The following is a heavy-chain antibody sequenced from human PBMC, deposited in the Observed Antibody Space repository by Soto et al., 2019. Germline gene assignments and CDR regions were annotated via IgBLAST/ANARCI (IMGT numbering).Heavy chain of an antibody. CDR1: GFIFSSYW. D-gene: IGHD5-12*01. Sequence: GSLRLSCAASGFIFSSYWMSWVRQAPGKGLEWVANIKQDGSEKYYVDSVKGRFTISRDNAKNSLYLQMNSLRAEDTAVYYCARDQGYSGYDCMDVWGKGTTVTVSS. CDR2: IKQDGSEK. V-gene: IGHV3-7*01. J-gene: IGHJ6*03. CDR3: ARDQGYSGYDCMDV.